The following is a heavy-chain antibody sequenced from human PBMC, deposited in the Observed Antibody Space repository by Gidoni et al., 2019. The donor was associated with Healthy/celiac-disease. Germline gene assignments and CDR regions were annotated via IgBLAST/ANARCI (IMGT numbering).Heavy chain of an antibody. J-gene: IGHJ4*02. Sequence: GSSVKVSCKASGGTFSSYAISWVRQAPGQGLEWMGGIIPIFGTANYAQKFQGRVTITADESTSTAYMELSSLRSEDTAVYYCAREKRIVAAAEAVAGEFDYWGQGTLVTVSS. CDR1: GGTFSSYA. D-gene: IGHD6-19*01. CDR3: AREKRIVAAAEAVAGEFDY. CDR2: IIPIFGTA. V-gene: IGHV1-69*01.